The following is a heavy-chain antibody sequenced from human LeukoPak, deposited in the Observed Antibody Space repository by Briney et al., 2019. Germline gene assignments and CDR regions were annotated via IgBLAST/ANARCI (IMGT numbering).Heavy chain of an antibody. Sequence: ASVKVSCKASGYTFTSYDINWVRQATGRGLEWMGWINPNSGGTNYAQKFQGRVTMTRDTSISTAYMELSRLRSDDTAVYYCARDQDRGGAFDIWGQGTMVTVSS. CDR1: GYTFTSYD. CDR2: INPNSGGT. CDR3: ARDQDRGGAFDI. J-gene: IGHJ3*02. V-gene: IGHV1-2*02. D-gene: IGHD3-16*01.